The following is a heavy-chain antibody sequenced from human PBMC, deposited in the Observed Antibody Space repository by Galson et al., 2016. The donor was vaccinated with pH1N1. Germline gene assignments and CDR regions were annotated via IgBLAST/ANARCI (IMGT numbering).Heavy chain of an antibody. CDR1: GFTFSNVW. CDR3: TIDEEFSGLWDS. D-gene: IGHD5-12*01. J-gene: IGHJ5*01. CDR2: IKSRTDGGTT. V-gene: IGHV3-15*07. Sequence: PGLSCAASGFTFSNVWMNWVRQAPGKGLEWVGRIKSRTDGGTTDYAAPVKARFTISRDDSKNTLYLQMNSLKTEDTGVYYCTIDEEFSGLWDSWGQGTLVTVSS.